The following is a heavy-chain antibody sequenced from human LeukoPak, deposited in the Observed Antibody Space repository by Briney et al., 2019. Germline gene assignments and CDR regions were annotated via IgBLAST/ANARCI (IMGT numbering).Heavy chain of an antibody. CDR1: GYTFTGYY. Sequence: ATVKVSCKASGYTFTGYYMHWVRQAPGQGLEWMGWINPNTGETNSAQKFQGRVTMTRDTSINTAYMELSRLRSDDTAVYYCARVGTYYYDIGVFAIWGQGTMVTVSS. CDR2: INPNTGET. V-gene: IGHV1-2*02. J-gene: IGHJ3*02. D-gene: IGHD3-22*01. CDR3: ARVGTYYYDIGVFAI.